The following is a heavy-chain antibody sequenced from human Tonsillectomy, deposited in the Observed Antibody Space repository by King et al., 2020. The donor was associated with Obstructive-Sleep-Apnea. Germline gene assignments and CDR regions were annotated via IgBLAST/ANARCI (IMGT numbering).Heavy chain of an antibody. CDR3: TKHGDPDDS. Sequence: VQLVESGGGLVQPGGSLKLSCAASGFTFSGSAMHWVRQASGKGLEWVGRIRSKADNYATAYAASVKGRFTISRDDSKNTAYLQMNSLKTEDTAMYYCTKHGDPDDSWGQGTLVTVS. D-gene: IGHD3-3*01. CDR2: IRSKADNYAT. J-gene: IGHJ5*01. V-gene: IGHV3-73*01. CDR1: GFTFSGSA.